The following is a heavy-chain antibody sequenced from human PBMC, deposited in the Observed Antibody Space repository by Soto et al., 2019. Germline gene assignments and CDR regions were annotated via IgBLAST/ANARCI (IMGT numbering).Heavy chain of an antibody. CDR2: ISGSGGST. J-gene: IGHJ5*02. D-gene: IGHD6-19*01. CDR3: AKDRSDSSGWYVIWFDP. Sequence: GSLRLSCAASGFTFSSYAMSWVRQAPGKGLEWVSAISGSGGSTYYADSVKGRFTISRDNSKNTLYLQMNSLRAEDTAVYYCAKDRSDSSGWYVIWFDPWGQGTLVTVSS. V-gene: IGHV3-23*01. CDR1: GFTFSSYA.